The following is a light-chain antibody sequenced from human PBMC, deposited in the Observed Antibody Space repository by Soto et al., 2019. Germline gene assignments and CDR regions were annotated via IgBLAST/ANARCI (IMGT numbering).Light chain of an antibody. CDR1: QGISNF. CDR2: AAS. Sequence: DIQMTQSPSSLSASVGDRVTITCRASQGISNFLAWFQQKPGKVPRLLIHAASTLQSGVPSRFGGSGSGTEFTLSISSLQPEDVSTYYCQKYDSAPRTFGQGTKVEIK. V-gene: IGKV1-27*01. CDR3: QKYDSAPRT. J-gene: IGKJ1*01.